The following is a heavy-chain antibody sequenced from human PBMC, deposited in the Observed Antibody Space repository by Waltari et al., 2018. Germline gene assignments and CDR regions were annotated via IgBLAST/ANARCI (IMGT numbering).Heavy chain of an antibody. Sequence: QVQLVESGGGVVQPEGSLRLSCATSRFTFSSYAMHWVRQAPGKGLEXVAFIVYDGSSTXYXXSXKGRFIISRDNSKKTXFLQMNSLRPEDTAIYYCARDRVAATPARYFDXXXQGTLVTVSS. CDR1: RFTFSSYA. V-gene: IGHV3-33*08. J-gene: IGHJ4*02. CDR3: ARDRVAATPARYFDX. D-gene: IGHD2-15*01. CDR2: IVYDGSST.